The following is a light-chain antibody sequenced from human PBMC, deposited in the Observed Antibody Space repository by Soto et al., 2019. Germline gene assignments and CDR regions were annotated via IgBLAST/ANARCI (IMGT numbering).Light chain of an antibody. CDR2: DNN. V-gene: IGLV1-51*01. CDR3: GTWDSSLSAAV. J-gene: IGLJ1*01. CDR1: SSNIGGNS. Sequence: QSSLTQPPSVSAAPGQKVTMSCSGSSSNIGGNSVSWYQQLPGTAPRLLIYDNNKRPSGIPDRFSGSKSGTSATLGITGLQTGDEADYYCGTWDSSLSAAVFGTGTKVTVL.